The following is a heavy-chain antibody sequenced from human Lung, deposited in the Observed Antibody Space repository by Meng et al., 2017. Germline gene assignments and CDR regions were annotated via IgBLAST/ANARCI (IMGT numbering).Heavy chain of an antibody. CDR2: MNPKSGNT. CDR3: ARGSVGEYCSGGGSCYHFDH. D-gene: IGHD2-15*01. V-gene: IGHV1-8*01. Sequence: QAQGGQAGADDKKLGAAVKVSCKASGYTFTSYINWVGQANGQGLEWMGWMNPKSGNTGYAQKFQGRVTMTRDTSISTAYMELSSLRSEDTAVYYCARGSVGEYCSGGGSCYHFDHWGQGTLVTVSS. CDR1: GYTFTSY. J-gene: IGHJ4*02.